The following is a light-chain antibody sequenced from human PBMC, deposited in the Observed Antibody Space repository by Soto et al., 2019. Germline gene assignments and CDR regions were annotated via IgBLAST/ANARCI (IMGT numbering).Light chain of an antibody. Sequence: QSVLTQPASVSGSPGQSITISCTGTSSDVGGYSYVSWYQQHPGKAPKLMIYEVSNRPSGVSNRFSGSKSGNTASLTISGLQAEDEGDYYCSSYTIGTTLFVFGTGTKVTVL. J-gene: IGLJ1*01. V-gene: IGLV2-14*01. CDR2: EVS. CDR1: SSDVGGYSY. CDR3: SSYTIGTTLFV.